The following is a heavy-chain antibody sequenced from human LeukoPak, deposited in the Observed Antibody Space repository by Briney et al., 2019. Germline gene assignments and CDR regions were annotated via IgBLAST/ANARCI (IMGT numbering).Heavy chain of an antibody. V-gene: IGHV1-69*13. CDR2: IIPIFGTA. D-gene: IGHD2-2*01. CDR3: ARDCGSTSCPFDY. Sequence: SVKVSCKASGGTFSSYAISWVRQAPGQGLEWMGGIIPIFGTANYAQKFQGRVTITADESTSTAYMELSSLRSEDTAVYYCARDCGSTSCPFDYWGQGTLVTVSS. CDR1: GGTFSSYA. J-gene: IGHJ4*02.